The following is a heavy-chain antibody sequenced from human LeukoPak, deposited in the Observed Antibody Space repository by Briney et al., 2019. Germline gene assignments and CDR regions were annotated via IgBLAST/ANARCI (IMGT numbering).Heavy chain of an antibody. D-gene: IGHD3-22*01. V-gene: IGHV4-34*01. Sequence: SETLSLTCAVYGGSFSGYYWSWIRQPPGKGLEWIGEINHSGSTNYNPSLKSRVTISVDTSKNQFSLKLSSVTAADTAVYYCARDNRDYDSSGYQIRTVDYWGQGTLVTVSS. J-gene: IGHJ4*02. CDR2: INHSGST. CDR3: ARDNRDYDSSGYQIRTVDY. CDR1: GGSFSGYY.